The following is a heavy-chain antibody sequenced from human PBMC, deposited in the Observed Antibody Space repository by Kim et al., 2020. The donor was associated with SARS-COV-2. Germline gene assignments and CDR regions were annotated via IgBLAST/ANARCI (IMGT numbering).Heavy chain of an antibody. J-gene: IGHJ6*02. CDR2: IWYDGSGK. V-gene: IGHV3-33*01. CDR3: AREDYGGNPGYCYGMDV. D-gene: IGHD4-17*01. Sequence: GGSLRLSCAASGFVFSSYGMHWVRQAPGKGLEWVAVIWYDGSGKYYSDSVKGRFTISRDNSKNTLFLQMNSLRAEDTAVYYCAREDYGGNPGYCYGMDVWGQGTTVTVSS. CDR1: GFVFSSYG.